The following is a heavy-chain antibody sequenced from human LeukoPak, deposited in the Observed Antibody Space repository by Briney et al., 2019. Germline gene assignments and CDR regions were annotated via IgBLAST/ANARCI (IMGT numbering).Heavy chain of an antibody. V-gene: IGHV3-7*04. D-gene: IGHD5-24*01. CDR3: TRVGYIDEGIDY. J-gene: IGHJ4*02. CDR1: GFPFSSYW. CDR2: IKQDGSKK. Sequence: GGSLRLSCVASGFPFSSYWMTWVRQAPGKGLEWVANIKQDGSKKSYVDSVKGRFTISRDDAKNSLYLQMNSLRAGDTAIYYCTRVGYIDEGIDYWGQGTLVTVSS.